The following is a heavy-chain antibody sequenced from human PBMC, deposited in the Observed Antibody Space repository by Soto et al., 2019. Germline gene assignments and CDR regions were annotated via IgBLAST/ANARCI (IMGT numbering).Heavy chain of an antibody. Sequence: SLYLTCNVFAGSHSAGRYYGSLIRQHRGQGPQWIGYIYYSGRTYYNPSLKSRVTISVDTSKNQFSLKLSSVTAADTAVYYCPRASILGYCSGGSCYSCFDSRGQGTLATISS. V-gene: IGHV4-31*03. J-gene: IGHJ4*02. CDR3: PRASILGYCSGGSCYSCFDS. CDR2: IYYSGRT. CDR1: AGSHSAGRYY. D-gene: IGHD2-15*01.